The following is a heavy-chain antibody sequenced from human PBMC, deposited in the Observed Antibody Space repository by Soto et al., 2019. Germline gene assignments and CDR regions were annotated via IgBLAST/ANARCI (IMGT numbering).Heavy chain of an antibody. Sequence: EAELVVSGGGLVKPGGSLTLSCAASGFSFKNAWMNWVRQAPGKGLEWVGRIKNKNDGGTTDYAAFVQGRFTISRDAPENTLYLHMTGLKTEDTAVYFCTGLWFGEIYNYWGQGSLVTVSS. D-gene: IGHD3-10*01. J-gene: IGHJ4*01. CDR1: GFSFKNAW. CDR3: TGLWFGEIYNY. CDR2: IKNKNDGGTT. V-gene: IGHV3-15*07.